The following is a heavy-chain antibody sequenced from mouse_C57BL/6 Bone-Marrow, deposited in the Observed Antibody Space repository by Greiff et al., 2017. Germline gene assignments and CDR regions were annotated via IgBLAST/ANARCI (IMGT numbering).Heavy chain of an antibody. CDR1: GYTFTSYW. V-gene: IGHV1-55*01. CDR2: IYPGSGST. CDR3: ARGSNFFDY. J-gene: IGHJ2*01. Sequence: QVQLQQPGAELVMPGASVKLSCKASGYTFTSYWITWVKQRPGQGLEWIGDIYPGSGSTNYNEKFKSKATLTVDTSSSTAYMQLSSLTSEDSAVYYCARGSNFFDYWGQGTTLTVSS.